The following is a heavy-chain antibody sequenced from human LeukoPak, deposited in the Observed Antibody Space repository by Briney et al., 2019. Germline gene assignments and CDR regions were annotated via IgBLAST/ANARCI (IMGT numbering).Heavy chain of an antibody. D-gene: IGHD3-22*01. CDR2: ISNTGSAM. CDR3: AADSSGYFGP. Sequence: EGSLRLSCVASGFTFSDYYMNWIRQTPGRGLEWVSYISNTGSAMYYADSVKGRFTISRDNAKNSLYLQMNSLRAEDTAVYYCAADSSGYFGPWGQGTLVTVSS. CDR1: GFTFSDYY. J-gene: IGHJ5*02. V-gene: IGHV3-11*01.